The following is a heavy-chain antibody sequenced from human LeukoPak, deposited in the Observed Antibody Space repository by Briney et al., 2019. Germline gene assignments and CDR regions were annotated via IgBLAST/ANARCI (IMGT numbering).Heavy chain of an antibody. CDR1: CSCFTSYW. Sequence: GESLTISCKGSCSCFTSYWIGWVRQLPGKGLGWMWIIYPGDSDNSYSPSFQGQVTISDATSISTAYLQWSSLKASDTAMYYCARRGTTVTPSGRGWFDPWGQGTLVTVSS. CDR2: IYPGDSDN. V-gene: IGHV5-51*01. CDR3: ARRGTTVTPSGRGWFDP. J-gene: IGHJ5*02. D-gene: IGHD4-17*01.